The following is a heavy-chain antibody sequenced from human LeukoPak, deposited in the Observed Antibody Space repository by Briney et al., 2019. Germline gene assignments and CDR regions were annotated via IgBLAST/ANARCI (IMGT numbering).Heavy chain of an antibody. CDR2: IIPILGIA. Sequence: SVKVSCKASGGTFSSYAISWVRQAPGQGLEWMGRIIPILGIANYAQKFQGRVTITADKSTSTAYMELSSLRSEDTAGYYCAREAPSSSGLFDYWGQGTLVTVSS. V-gene: IGHV1-69*04. CDR3: AREAPSSSGLFDY. CDR1: GGTFSSYA. J-gene: IGHJ4*02. D-gene: IGHD6-19*01.